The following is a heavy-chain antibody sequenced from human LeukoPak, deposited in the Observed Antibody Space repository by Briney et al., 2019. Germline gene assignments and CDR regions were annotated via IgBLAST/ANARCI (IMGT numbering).Heavy chain of an antibody. J-gene: IGHJ6*02. CDR2: INHSGST. Sequence: SETLSRTCAVYGGSFSGYYWSWIRQPPGKGLEWIGEINHSGSTNYNPSLKSRVTISVDTSKNQFSLKLSSVTAADTAVYYCARGRIVVVPAAINGYYYYGMDVWGQGTTVTVSS. D-gene: IGHD2-2*02. V-gene: IGHV4-34*01. CDR3: ARGRIVVVPAAINGYYYYGMDV. CDR1: GGSFSGYY.